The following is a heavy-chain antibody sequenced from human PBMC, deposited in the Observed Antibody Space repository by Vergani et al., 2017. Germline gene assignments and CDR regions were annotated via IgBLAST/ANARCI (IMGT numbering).Heavy chain of an antibody. CDR3: ARVVWGYFDY. D-gene: IGHD7-27*01. CDR1: GFTVSSNY. J-gene: IGHJ4*02. Sequence: EVQLVESGGGLVQPGGSLRLSCAASGFTVSSNYMGWVRQAPGKGLEWVSVIYSGGSTYYADSVKGRFTISRHNSKNTLYLQMNSLRAEDTAVYYCARVVWGYFDYWGQGTLVTVSS. V-gene: IGHV3-53*04. CDR2: IYSGGST.